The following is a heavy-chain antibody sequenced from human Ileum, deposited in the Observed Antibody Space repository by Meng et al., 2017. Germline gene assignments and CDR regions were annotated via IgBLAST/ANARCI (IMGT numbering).Heavy chain of an antibody. CDR3: ARDDSSGWGNKDAFDI. D-gene: IGHD6-19*01. CDR2: IKQDGSEK. J-gene: IGHJ3*02. V-gene: IGHV3-7*01. CDR1: GFTFSRYW. Sequence: GESLKISCAASGFTFSRYWMSWVRQAPGKGLEWVASIKQDGSEKYYVDSVKGRFTISRDNAKNSLYLQMNSLRAEDTAVYFCARDDSSGWGNKDAFDIWGQGTMVTVSS.